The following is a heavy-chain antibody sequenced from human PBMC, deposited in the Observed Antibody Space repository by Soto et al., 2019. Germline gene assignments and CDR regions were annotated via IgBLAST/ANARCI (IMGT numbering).Heavy chain of an antibody. CDR1: GFTFSSHW. CDR3: ARYGSGAGDY. J-gene: IGHJ4*02. V-gene: IGHV3-74*01. Sequence: EVQLVESGGGLVQPGGSLRLSCAASGFTFSSHWMYWVRQAPGKGLVWVSRINTDGSVTSYADSVKGRFTISRDNTKNTLFLLMNSLRTEDTAVYYCARYGSGAGDYGGQGTLVTVSS. CDR2: INTDGSVT. D-gene: IGHD6-19*01.